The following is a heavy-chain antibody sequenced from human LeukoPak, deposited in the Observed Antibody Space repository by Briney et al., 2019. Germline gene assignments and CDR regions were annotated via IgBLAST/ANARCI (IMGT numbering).Heavy chain of an antibody. CDR1: GFTFTNSA. D-gene: IGHD1-26*01. CDR3: AADIVGAQLH. J-gene: IGHJ4*02. V-gene: IGHV1-58*01. Sequence: SVKLSCKASGFTFTNSAVQWVRQARGQRLERKGWIVVASGNTNYAKKFQERVTITRDMSTRTAYMELRSLRSEDTAVYYCAADIVGAQLHWGQGTLVTVSS. CDR2: IVVASGNT.